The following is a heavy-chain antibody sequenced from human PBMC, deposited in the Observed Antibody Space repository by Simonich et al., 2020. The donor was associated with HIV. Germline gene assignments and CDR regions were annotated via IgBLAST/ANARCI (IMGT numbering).Heavy chain of an antibody. CDR3: ATSSGWYRIDY. V-gene: IGHV4-4*02. J-gene: IGHJ4*02. CDR2: IYQIGST. Sequence: QVQLQESVPGLVKPSGTLSLTCAVSGDSISRSNWWSWVRQPPGKGLEWIGEIYQIGSTNYNPSLKSRVTISIDKSKNQFSLKLSSVTAADTAVYYCATSSGWYRIDYWGQGTLVIVSS. D-gene: IGHD6-19*01. CDR1: GDSISRSNW.